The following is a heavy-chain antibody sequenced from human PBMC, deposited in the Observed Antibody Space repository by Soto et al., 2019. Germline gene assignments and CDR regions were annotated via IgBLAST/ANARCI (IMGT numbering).Heavy chain of an antibody. V-gene: IGHV4-30-2*01. CDR1: GGSISSGGYS. CDR3: ARINFDYYDSSGYSRWFDP. Sequence: QLQLQESGSGLVKPSQTLSLTCAVSGGSISSGGYSWSWIRQPPGKGLEWIGYIYHSGSTYYNPSRKSRVTISVDRSKNQFSLKLSSVTAADTAVYYCARINFDYYDSSGYSRWFDPWGQGTLVTVSS. D-gene: IGHD3-22*01. CDR2: IYHSGST. J-gene: IGHJ5*02.